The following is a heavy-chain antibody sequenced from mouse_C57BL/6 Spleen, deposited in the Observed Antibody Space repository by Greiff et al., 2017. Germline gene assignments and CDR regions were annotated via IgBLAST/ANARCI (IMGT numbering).Heavy chain of an antibody. V-gene: IGHV6-3*01. J-gene: IGHJ2*01. Sequence: EVQGVESGGGLVQPGGSMKLSCVASGFTFSNYWMNWVRQSPEKGLEWVAQIRLKSDNYATHYAESVKGRFTISRDDSKSSVYLQMNNLRAEDTGIYYCTGYYYGSRALDYWGQGTTLTVSS. D-gene: IGHD1-1*01. CDR1: GFTFSNYW. CDR2: IRLKSDNYAT. CDR3: TGYYYGSRALDY.